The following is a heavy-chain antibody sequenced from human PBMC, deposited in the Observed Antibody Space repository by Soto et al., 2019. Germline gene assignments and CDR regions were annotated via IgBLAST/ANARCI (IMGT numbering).Heavy chain of an antibody. V-gene: IGHV5-51*01. CDR3: AATVVPAYYGMDV. Sequence: GESLKISCKGSGYSFTSYWIGWVRQMPGKGLEWMGIIYPGDSDTRYSPSFQGQVTISADKSISTAYLQWSSLKASDIAMYYCAATVVPAYYGMDVWGQGTTVTVSS. D-gene: IGHD2-2*01. CDR2: IYPGDSDT. CDR1: GYSFTSYW. J-gene: IGHJ6*02.